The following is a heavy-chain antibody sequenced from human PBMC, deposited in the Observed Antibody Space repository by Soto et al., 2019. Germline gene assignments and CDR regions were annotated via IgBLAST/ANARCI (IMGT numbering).Heavy chain of an antibody. CDR1: GGTFSSYA. V-gene: IGHV1-69*13. CDR2: IIPIFGTA. Sequence: SVKVSCKASGGTFSSYAISWVRQAPGQGLEWMGGIIPIFGTANYAQKFQGRVTITADESTSTAYMELSSLRSEDTAVYYCASLRDCSSTSCQRGPWFDPWGQGTLVTVSS. D-gene: IGHD2-2*01. CDR3: ASLRDCSSTSCQRGPWFDP. J-gene: IGHJ5*02.